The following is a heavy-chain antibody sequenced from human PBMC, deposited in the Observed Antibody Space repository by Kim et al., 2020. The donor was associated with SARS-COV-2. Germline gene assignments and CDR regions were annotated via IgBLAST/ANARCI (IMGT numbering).Heavy chain of an antibody. V-gene: IGHV5-51*01. J-gene: IGHJ4*02. CDR3: ARLTGTTAGEFDY. CDR1: GYTFTTYW. D-gene: IGHD1-7*01. Sequence: GESLKISCKGSGYTFTTYWIGWVRQMPGQGLEWIGFIYIGDSDTRYNPSFQGHVTISAVKSSSTAYLQWSSLKASDTAIYYCARLTGTTAGEFDYWGQGTLVTVSP. CDR2: IYIGDSDT.